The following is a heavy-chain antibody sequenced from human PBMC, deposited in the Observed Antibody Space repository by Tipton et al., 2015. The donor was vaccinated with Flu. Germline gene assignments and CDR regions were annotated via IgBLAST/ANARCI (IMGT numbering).Heavy chain of an antibody. V-gene: IGHV3-21*01. Sequence: GSLRLSCAVSGFTVSTSYMSWVRQPPGKGLEWVSSISSRSSYIYYADSVKGRFTISRDNAKNSLFPQMNSLRAEDTAVYYCARDPPLYNYIWGSAFDYWGQGTLVTVSS. CDR1: GFTVSTSY. J-gene: IGHJ4*02. CDR2: ISSRSSYI. CDR3: ARDPPLYNYIWGSAFDY. D-gene: IGHD3-16*01.